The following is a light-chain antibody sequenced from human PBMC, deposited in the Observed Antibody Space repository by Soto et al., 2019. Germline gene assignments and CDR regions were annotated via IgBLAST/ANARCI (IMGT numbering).Light chain of an antibody. V-gene: IGKV3-15*01. CDR2: GAY. CDR3: QQRSNWPRT. Sequence: EVVMTQSPATLSVSPGEGATLSCRASQSVTSNLAWYLQKPGQAPRLLIYGAYTRATGIPARFSGSGSGTEFTLTISSLEPEDFAVYYCQQRSNWPRTFGQGTKVDIK. J-gene: IGKJ1*01. CDR1: QSVTSN.